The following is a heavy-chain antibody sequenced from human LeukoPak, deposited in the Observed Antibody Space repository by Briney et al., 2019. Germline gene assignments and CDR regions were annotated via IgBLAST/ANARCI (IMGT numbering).Heavy chain of an antibody. D-gene: IGHD3-10*01. CDR2: IYYSGST. CDR3: ARFGELFG. J-gene: IGHJ4*02. Sequence: IPSETLSLTCTVSGGSISSSSYYWGWIRQPPGKGLEWIGSIYYSGSTYYNPSLKSRVTISVDTSKNQFSLKLSSVTAADTAVYYCARFGELFGWGQGTLVTVSS. CDR1: GGSISSSSYY. V-gene: IGHV4-39*01.